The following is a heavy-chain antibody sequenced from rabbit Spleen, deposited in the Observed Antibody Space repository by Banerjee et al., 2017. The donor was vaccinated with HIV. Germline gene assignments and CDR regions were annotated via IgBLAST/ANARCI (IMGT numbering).Heavy chain of an antibody. CDR1: GFSFNSGYD. CDR2: AYAGSSGGT. V-gene: IGHV1S40*01. Sequence: QSLEESGGALVKPGASLTLTCKASGFSFNSGYDMCWVRQAPGKGLEWVACAYAGSSGGTYSATWANGRFTISKTSSTTVTLQMNSLTSADTATYFCARDSATSFSTYGMDLWGPGTLVTVS. D-gene: IGHD1-1*01. CDR3: ARDSATSFSTYGMDL. J-gene: IGHJ6*01.